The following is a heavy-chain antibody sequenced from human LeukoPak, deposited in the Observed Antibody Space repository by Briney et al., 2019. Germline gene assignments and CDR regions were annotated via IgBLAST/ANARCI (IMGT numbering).Heavy chain of an antibody. J-gene: IGHJ3*02. Sequence: PSQTLSLTCTVSGGSISSGDYYWSWIRQPPGKGLEWIGYIYYSGSTYYNPSLKSRVTISVDTSKNQFSLKLSSVTAADTAVYYCARGGAMTDAFDIWGQGTMVTVSS. CDR2: IYYSGST. D-gene: IGHD2-2*01. CDR1: GGSISSGDYY. CDR3: ARGGAMTDAFDI. V-gene: IGHV4-30-4*01.